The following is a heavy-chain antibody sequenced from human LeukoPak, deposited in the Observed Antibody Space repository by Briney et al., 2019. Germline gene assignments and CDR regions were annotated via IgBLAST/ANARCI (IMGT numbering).Heavy chain of an antibody. V-gene: IGHV3-30-3*01. J-gene: IGHJ4*02. Sequence: PGGSLRLSCAASGFTFSRYAVYWVRQASGKGLEWVAVISYDGINKYYADSVKGRFTISRDNSKNTLYLQMNSLRAEDTAVYYCAKDEDYGDRGDYWGQGTLVTVSS. CDR3: AKDEDYGDRGDY. CDR2: ISYDGINK. D-gene: IGHD4-17*01. CDR1: GFTFSRYA.